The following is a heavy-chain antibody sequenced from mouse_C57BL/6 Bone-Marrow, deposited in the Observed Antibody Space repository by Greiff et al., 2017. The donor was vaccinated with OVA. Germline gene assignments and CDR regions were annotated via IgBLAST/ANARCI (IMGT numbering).Heavy chain of an antibody. J-gene: IGHJ1*03. D-gene: IGHD1-1*01. Sequence: EVQLVESGGDLVKPGGSLKLSCAASGFTFSSYGMSWVRQTPDRRLEWVATISSGGSYTYYPDSVKGRFTISRDNAKNTLYLQMSSLKSEDTAMYYCARPLLRYRLWYFDVWGTGTTVTVSS. V-gene: IGHV5-6*01. CDR3: ARPLLRYRLWYFDV. CDR1: GFTFSSYG. CDR2: ISSGGSYT.